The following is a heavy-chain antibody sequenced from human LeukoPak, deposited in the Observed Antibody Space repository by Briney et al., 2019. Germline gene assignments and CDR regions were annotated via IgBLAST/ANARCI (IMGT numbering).Heavy chain of an antibody. J-gene: IGHJ2*01. D-gene: IGHD6-25*01. Sequence: SETLSLTCTVSGGSISSYYWSWIRQPPGKGLEWIEYIYYSGSTNYNPSLKSRVTISVDTSTNQFSLKLSSVTAADTAVYYCARQGGGFWYFDLWGRGTLVTVS. CDR2: IYYSGST. CDR1: GGSISSYY. CDR3: ARQGGGFWYFDL. V-gene: IGHV4-59*08.